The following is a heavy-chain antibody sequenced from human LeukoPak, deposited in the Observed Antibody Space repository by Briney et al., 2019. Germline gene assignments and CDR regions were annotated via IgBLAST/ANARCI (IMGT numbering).Heavy chain of an antibody. CDR2: IYYSGST. Sequence: PSETLSLTCTVSGGSISSYYWSWIRQPPGKGLEWIGYIYYSGSTNYSPSLKSRVTISVDTSKNQFSLKLSSVTAADTAVYYCARVPLRYFDWLRTGDAFDIWGQGTMVTVSS. V-gene: IGHV4-59*01. CDR1: GGSISSYY. CDR3: ARVPLRYFDWLRTGDAFDI. J-gene: IGHJ3*02. D-gene: IGHD3-9*01.